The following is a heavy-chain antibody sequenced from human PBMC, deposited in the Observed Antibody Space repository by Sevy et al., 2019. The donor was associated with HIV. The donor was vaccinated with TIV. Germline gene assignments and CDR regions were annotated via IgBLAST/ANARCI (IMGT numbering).Heavy chain of an antibody. D-gene: IGHD5-18*01. CDR2: ISSSGSTI. CDR3: ARAGRIQLWENFDY. Sequence: GGSLRLSCAASGFTFSDYYMSWIRHAPGKGLEWVSYISSSGSTIYYADSVKGRFTISRDNAKNSLYLQMNSLRAEDTAVYYCARAGRIQLWENFDYWGQGTLVTVSS. J-gene: IGHJ4*02. CDR1: GFTFSDYY. V-gene: IGHV3-11*01.